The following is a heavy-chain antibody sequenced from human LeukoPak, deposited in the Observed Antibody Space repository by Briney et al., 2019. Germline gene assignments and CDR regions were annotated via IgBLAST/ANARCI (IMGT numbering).Heavy chain of an antibody. J-gene: IGHJ6*02. Sequence: ASVKVSFKASGYTFSSHYIHWVRQAPGQGLEWMGIISPRGSSTRYAQKFQGRVTMTRDTSTSTVYMELSSLRSEDTAVYYCARELIAVAGTGYYYYAMDVWGQGTTVTVSS. V-gene: IGHV1-46*01. CDR3: ARELIAVAGTGYYYYAMDV. CDR2: ISPRGSST. CDR1: GYTFSSHY. D-gene: IGHD6-13*01.